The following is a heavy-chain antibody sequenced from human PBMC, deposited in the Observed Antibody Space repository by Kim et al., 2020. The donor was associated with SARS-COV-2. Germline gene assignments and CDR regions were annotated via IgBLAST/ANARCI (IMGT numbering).Heavy chain of an antibody. CDR3: ARGGWAAAGSGRYYYYGMDV. V-gene: IGHV4-34*01. CDR1: GGSFSGYY. CDR2: INHSGST. J-gene: IGHJ6*02. Sequence: SETLSLTCAVYGGSFSGYYWSWIRQPPGKGLEWIGEINHSGSTNYNPSLKSRVTISVDTSKNQFSLKLSSVTAADTAVYYCARGGWAAAGSGRYYYYGMDVWGQGTTVTVSS. D-gene: IGHD6-13*01.